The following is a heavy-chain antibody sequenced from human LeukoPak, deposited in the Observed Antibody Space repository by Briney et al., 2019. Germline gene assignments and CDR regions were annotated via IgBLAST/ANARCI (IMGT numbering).Heavy chain of an antibody. CDR1: GFTFSSYA. Sequence: GGSLRLSCAASGFTFSSYAMSWVRQAPGKGLEWVSGISGSGGSTYYADSVRGRFTISRDNSKNTLDPQMNGLRAEDTAVYYCAKAYSSGWFLDYWGQGTLVTVSS. D-gene: IGHD6-19*01. CDR3: AKAYSSGWFLDY. CDR2: ISGSGGST. J-gene: IGHJ4*02. V-gene: IGHV3-23*01.